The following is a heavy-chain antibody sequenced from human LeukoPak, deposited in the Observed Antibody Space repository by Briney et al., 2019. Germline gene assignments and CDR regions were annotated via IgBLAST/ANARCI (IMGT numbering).Heavy chain of an antibody. CDR1: GFTFTSSA. D-gene: IGHD6-13*01. V-gene: IGHV1-58*01. CDR3: ASLTAAHNFDY. CDR2: IVVGSGNT. Sequence: ASVKVSCKASGFTFTSSAVQWVRQARGQRLEWIGWIVVGSGNTNYAQKFQERVTITRDMSTITAYMELSRLRSENTAVYYCASLTAAHNFDYWGQGTLVTVSS. J-gene: IGHJ4*02.